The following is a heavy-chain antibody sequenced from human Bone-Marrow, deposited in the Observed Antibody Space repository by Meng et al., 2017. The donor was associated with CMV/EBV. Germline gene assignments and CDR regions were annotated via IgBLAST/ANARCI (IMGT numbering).Heavy chain of an antibody. CDR2: ISYDGSNK. CDR3: ARAHRLRLRYFDWLPSYYYYYGMDV. Sequence: GESLKISCAASAFSVSINYMSWVRQAPGKGLEWVAVISYDGSNKYYADSVKGRFTISRDNSKNTLYLQMNSLRAEDTAVYYCARAHRLRLRYFDWLPSYYYYYGMDVWGQGTTVTVSS. V-gene: IGHV3-30*03. CDR1: AFSVSINY. J-gene: IGHJ6*02. D-gene: IGHD3-9*01.